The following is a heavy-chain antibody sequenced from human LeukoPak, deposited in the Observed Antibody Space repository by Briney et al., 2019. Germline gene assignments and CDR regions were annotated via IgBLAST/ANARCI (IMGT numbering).Heavy chain of an antibody. CDR1: GFTFSSYA. D-gene: IGHD2-2*01. Sequence: GGSLRLSCAASGFTFSSYAMSWVRQAPGKGLEWVSAISGSGGSTYYADSVKGRLTISRDNSKNTLYLQMNSLRAEDTAVYYCAKTRGGLPYYFDYWGQGTLVTVSS. CDR3: AKTRGGLPYYFDY. V-gene: IGHV3-23*01. CDR2: ISGSGGST. J-gene: IGHJ4*02.